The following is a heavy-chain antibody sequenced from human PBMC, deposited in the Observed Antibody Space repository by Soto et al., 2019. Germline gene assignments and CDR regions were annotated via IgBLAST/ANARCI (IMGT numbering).Heavy chain of an antibody. D-gene: IGHD3-22*01. Sequence: PGGSLRLSCAASGFTVSSNYMSWVRQAPGKGLEWVSVIYSGDTTYYADSVKGRFTISRDNSKNTLYLQMNSLRAEDTAVYYCARNGDSSDYRGWFDPWGQGTLVTVSS. CDR3: ARNGDSSDYRGWFDP. CDR2: IYSGDTT. CDR1: GFTVSSNY. V-gene: IGHV3-66*01. J-gene: IGHJ5*02.